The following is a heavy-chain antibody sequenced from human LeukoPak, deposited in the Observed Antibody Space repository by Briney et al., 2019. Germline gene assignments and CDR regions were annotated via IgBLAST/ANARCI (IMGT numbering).Heavy chain of an antibody. CDR3: ASQYSGSFLGAFDI. CDR2: ISYDGSNK. J-gene: IGHJ3*02. CDR1: GFTFSSYA. D-gene: IGHD1-26*01. V-gene: IGHV3-30*04. Sequence: GGSLRLSCAASGFTFSSYAMHWVRQAPGKGLEWVAVISYDGSNKYYADSVKGRFTISRDNSKNTLYLQMNSLRAEDTAVYYCASQYSGSFLGAFDIWGQGTMVTVSS.